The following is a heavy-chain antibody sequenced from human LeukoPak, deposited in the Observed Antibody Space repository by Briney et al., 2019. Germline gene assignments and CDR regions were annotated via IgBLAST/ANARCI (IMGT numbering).Heavy chain of an antibody. CDR3: AKKMPGNGDRLDY. V-gene: IGHV3-30*02. D-gene: IGHD2-8*01. J-gene: IGHJ4*02. CDR2: MQFDGNNE. CDR1: GFPFSKYG. Sequence: PGGSLRLSCAASGFPFSKYGMHWVREAPGKGVEWVAYMQFDGNNEKYGDSAKGRFTISRDNSKNTLYLQMDSLKEEDTAVYYCAKKMPGNGDRLDYWGQGTLLTVSS.